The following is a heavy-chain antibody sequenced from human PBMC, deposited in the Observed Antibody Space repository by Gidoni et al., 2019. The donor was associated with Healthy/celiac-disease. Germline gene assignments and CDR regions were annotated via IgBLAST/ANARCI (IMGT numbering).Heavy chain of an antibody. V-gene: IGHV3-33*01. Sequence: QVQLVESGGGVVQPGRSRRRACAASGFTCSSYGMHWVRQAPGKGLEWLAVICYDVSNTYYADSVKGRFTISRDNSKNTLYLQMNSLRAEDTAVYYCARAGRLGSGWFPFDYWGQGTLVTVSS. CDR3: ARAGRLGSGWFPFDY. CDR1: GFTCSSYG. J-gene: IGHJ4*02. D-gene: IGHD6-19*01. CDR2: ICYDVSNT.